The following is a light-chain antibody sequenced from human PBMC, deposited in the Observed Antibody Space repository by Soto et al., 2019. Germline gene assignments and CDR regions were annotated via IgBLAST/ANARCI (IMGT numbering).Light chain of an antibody. CDR2: GAS. CDR3: QQSYSNPRT. CDR1: QSISSY. J-gene: IGKJ1*01. V-gene: IGKV1-39*01. Sequence: DIQMTQSPSSLSASVGDRVTITCRASQSISSYLYWYQQKPGKAPKPLIYGASSLHSGVPSRFGGSGSGTDFTLTISSLQPEDFATYFCQQSYSNPRTFGQGTKVDIK.